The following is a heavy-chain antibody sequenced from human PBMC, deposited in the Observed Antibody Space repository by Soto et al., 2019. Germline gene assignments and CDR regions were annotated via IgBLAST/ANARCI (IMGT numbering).Heavy chain of an antibody. J-gene: IGHJ3*01. CDR2: ISGNSGTI. D-gene: IGHD3-10*01. Sequence: PGGSPRLSCVASGFTFEVYGMHWVRQAPGKGLEWVSGISGNSGTIGYADSVKGRFTISRDNAKNSIFLQMSSLRADDTAVYYCGRWSYAFDWWGQGTMVTVAS. V-gene: IGHV3-9*01. CDR1: GFTFEVYG. CDR3: GRWSYAFDW.